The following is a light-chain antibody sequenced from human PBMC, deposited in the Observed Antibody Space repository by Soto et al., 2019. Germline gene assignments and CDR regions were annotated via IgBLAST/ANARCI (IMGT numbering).Light chain of an antibody. V-gene: IGKV3-20*01. Sequence: DIVMTQSPATLSVAPGERVTFSCRASQGVSRKLAWYQHKPGQAPRLLIYGVSSRATGVPVSFSGSGSGTDFTLTISRLEPEDFAVYYCQQYVSAPITFGQGTRLEI. CDR1: QGVSRK. CDR3: QQYVSAPIT. J-gene: IGKJ5*01. CDR2: GVS.